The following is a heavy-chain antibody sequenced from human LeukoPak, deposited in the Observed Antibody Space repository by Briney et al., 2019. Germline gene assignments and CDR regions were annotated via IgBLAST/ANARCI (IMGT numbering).Heavy chain of an antibody. J-gene: IGHJ4*02. V-gene: IGHV3-7*01. CDR3: TRSYDY. CDR2: IKQDGSEK. Sequence: GGSLRLSCTVSGFTFSSYWMAWVLQAPGKGLEWVANIKQDGSEKYYVDSVKGRFTISGDNAKNSLYLQMNSLRAEDTAVYYCTRSYDYWGQGTLVTVSS. CDR1: GFTFSSYW.